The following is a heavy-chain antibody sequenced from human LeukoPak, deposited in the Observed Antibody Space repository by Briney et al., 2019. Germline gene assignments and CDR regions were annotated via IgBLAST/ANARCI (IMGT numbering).Heavy chain of an antibody. V-gene: IGHV4-39*01. D-gene: IGHD2-15*01. Sequence: SETLSLTCTVSGGSISSSSYYWGWIRQPPGKGLEWIGSIFYSGSTYYNPSLKSRVTISVDTSKNQFSLKLSSVTAADTAVYCCARYCSGGSCYWLDPWGQGTLVTVSS. CDR1: GGSISSSSYY. CDR3: ARYCSGGSCYWLDP. J-gene: IGHJ5*02. CDR2: IFYSGST.